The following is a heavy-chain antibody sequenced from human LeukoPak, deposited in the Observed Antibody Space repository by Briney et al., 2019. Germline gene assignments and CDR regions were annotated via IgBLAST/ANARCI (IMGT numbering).Heavy chain of an antibody. V-gene: IGHV1-69*04. Sequence: SVKVSCKASGGTFSSYAISWVRQAPGQGLEWMGRIIPILGIANYAQKFQGRVTITADESTSTAYMELSSLRSEDTAVYYCARVLRRNYFDYWGQGTLVTVSS. CDR3: ARVLRRNYFDY. J-gene: IGHJ4*02. CDR1: GGTFSSYA. CDR2: IIPILGIA. D-gene: IGHD2/OR15-2a*01.